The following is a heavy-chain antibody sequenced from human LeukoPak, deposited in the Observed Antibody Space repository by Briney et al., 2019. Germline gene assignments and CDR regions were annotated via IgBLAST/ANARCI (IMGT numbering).Heavy chain of an antibody. D-gene: IGHD6-19*01. CDR3: AKDQPSYPVAGPLDY. CDR2: ISYDGSKK. J-gene: IGHJ4*02. CDR1: GFTFSSYA. V-gene: IGHV3-30*04. Sequence: GRSLRLSCAASGFTFSSYAMHWVRQAPGKGLEWVAVISYDGSKKYYADSVKGRITISRDNSKNTLYLQMNSLRAEDTAVYYCAKDQPSYPVAGPLDYWGQGTLVTVSS.